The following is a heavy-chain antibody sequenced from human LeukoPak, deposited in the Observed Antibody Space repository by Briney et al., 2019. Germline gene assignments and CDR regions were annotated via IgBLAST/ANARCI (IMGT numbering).Heavy chain of an antibody. J-gene: IGHJ4*02. Sequence: ASVKVSCKASGYTFTSYDINWVRQATGQGLEWMGWMNPNSGNTGYAQKFQGRVTMTRNTSISTAYMELSSLRSDDTAVYYCARYNWNDVVSALDYWGQGTLVTVSS. D-gene: IGHD1-1*01. CDR3: ARYNWNDVVSALDY. CDR1: GYTFTSYD. V-gene: IGHV1-8*01. CDR2: MNPNSGNT.